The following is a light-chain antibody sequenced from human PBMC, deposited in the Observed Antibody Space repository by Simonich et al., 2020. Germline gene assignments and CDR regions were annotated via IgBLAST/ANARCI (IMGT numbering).Light chain of an antibody. J-gene: IGKJ1*01. V-gene: IGKV4-1*01. CDR2: WAS. CDR3: QQYYSTPWT. CDR1: QSVLYSSNNKNY. Sequence: DIVMTQSPDSLAVSLGERATINCKSSQSVLYSSNNKNYLAWYQKKPGQPPKLLIYWASTRESGVPYRFSVSGSGTDFTLTISSLQAEDVAVYYCQQYYSTPWTFGQGTKVEIK.